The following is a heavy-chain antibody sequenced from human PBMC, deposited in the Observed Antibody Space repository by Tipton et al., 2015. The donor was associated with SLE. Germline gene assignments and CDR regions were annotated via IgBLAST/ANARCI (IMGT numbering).Heavy chain of an antibody. CDR1: GFTFSSYD. CDR3: ARGGGCYDWFDP. CDR2: IGTAGDT. Sequence: GSLRLSCAASGFTFSSYDMHWVRQATGKGLEWVSAIGTAGDTYYPGSVKGRFTISRENAKNSLYLQMNGLRAGDTAVYYCARGGGCYDWFDPWGQGTLVTVSS. V-gene: IGHV3-13*01. D-gene: IGHD1-26*01. J-gene: IGHJ5*02.